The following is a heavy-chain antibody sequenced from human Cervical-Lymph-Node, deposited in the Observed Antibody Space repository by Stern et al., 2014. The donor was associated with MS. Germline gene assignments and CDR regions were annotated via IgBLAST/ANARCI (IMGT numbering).Heavy chain of an antibody. CDR1: GYTFTGYY. V-gene: IGHV1-2*04. D-gene: IGHD3-22*01. CDR2: INPNSGGT. CDR3: AREEYYDSSGYYY. Sequence: VQLVQSGAEVKKPGASGKVSCKASGYTFTGYYMHWVRQAPGQGLEWMGWINPNSGGTNYAQKFQGWVTMTRDTSISTAYMELSRLRSDDTAVYYCAREEYYDSSGYYYWGQGTLVTVSS. J-gene: IGHJ4*02.